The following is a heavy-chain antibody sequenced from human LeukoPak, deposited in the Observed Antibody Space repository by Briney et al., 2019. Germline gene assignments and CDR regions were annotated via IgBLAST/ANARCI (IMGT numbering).Heavy chain of an antibody. V-gene: IGHV1-3*01. CDR1: GYTFTSYA. J-gene: IGHJ4*02. CDR3: ARWRVACSGGSCYLYYFDY. Sequence: ASVKVSCKASGYTFTSYAMHWVRQAPGQRLEWMGWINAGNGNTKYSQKFQGRVTITRDTSASTAYMELSSLRSEDTAVYYCARWRVACSGGSCYLYYFDYWGQGTLVTVSS. D-gene: IGHD2-15*01. CDR2: INAGNGNT.